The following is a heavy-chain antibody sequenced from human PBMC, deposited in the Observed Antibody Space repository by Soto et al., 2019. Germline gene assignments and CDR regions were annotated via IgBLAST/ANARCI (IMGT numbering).Heavy chain of an antibody. CDR2: NYYSGIT. J-gene: IGHJ6*02. CDR3: ARGSSIAGLYYGMDV. CDR1: GGSISGYY. Sequence: SETLSLTCTVSGGSISGYYWSWIRQHPGKGLEWIGYNYYSGITYYNPSLKSRVTISLDTSKNQFSLKLSSVTAADTAVYYCARGSSIAGLYYGMDVWGQGTTVTVSS. V-gene: IGHV4-59*06. D-gene: IGHD6-6*01.